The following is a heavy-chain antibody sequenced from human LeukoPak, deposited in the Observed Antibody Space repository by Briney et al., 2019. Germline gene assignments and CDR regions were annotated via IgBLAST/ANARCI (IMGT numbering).Heavy chain of an antibody. Sequence: GGSLRLSCAASGFTFDDYGMSWVRQAPGKGLEWVSGINWYGGSTGYADSVKGRFTISRDNAKNSLYLQMNSLRAEDTALYYCARGPGYYDFWSGFLTNEYYYYYMDVWGKGTTVTVSS. CDR2: INWYGGST. J-gene: IGHJ6*03. D-gene: IGHD3-3*01. CDR1: GFTFDDYG. V-gene: IGHV3-20*04. CDR3: ARGPGYYDFWSGFLTNEYYYYYMDV.